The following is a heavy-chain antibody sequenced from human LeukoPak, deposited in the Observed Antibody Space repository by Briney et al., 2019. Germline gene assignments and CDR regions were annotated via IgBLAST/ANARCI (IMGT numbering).Heavy chain of an antibody. CDR1: GFTVSSNY. J-gene: IGHJ4*02. V-gene: IGHV3-53*01. D-gene: IGHD1-1*01. Sequence: PGGSLRLSCAASGFTVSSNYVTWVRQAPGKGLEWISIIYSGGSTYYADSVKGRFTISRDNSKNTLYLQMNSLRAEDTAVYYCAKNKLEEDYWGQGTLVTVSS. CDR2: IYSGGST. CDR3: AKNKLEEDY.